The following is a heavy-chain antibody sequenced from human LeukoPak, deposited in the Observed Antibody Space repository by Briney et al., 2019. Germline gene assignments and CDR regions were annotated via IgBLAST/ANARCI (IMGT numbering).Heavy chain of an antibody. J-gene: IGHJ4*02. CDR3: AREVYYDSSGYYN. CDR2: MNPNSGNT. Sequence: ASVKVSCKASGYTFTSYDINWVRQATGQGLEWMGWMNPNSGNTGYAQKFQGRATITRNTSISTAYMELSSLRSEDTAVYYCAREVYYDSSGYYNWGQGTLVTVSS. CDR1: GYTFTSYD. D-gene: IGHD3-22*01. V-gene: IGHV1-8*03.